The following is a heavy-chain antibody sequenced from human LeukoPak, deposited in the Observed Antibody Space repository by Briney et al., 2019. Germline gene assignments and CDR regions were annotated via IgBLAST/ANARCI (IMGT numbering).Heavy chain of an antibody. V-gene: IGHV4-39*07. CDR2: IFYSGST. Sequence: PSETLSLTCTVSGGSISSSSYFWGWIRQPPGKGLEWIGSIFYSGSTYYSPSLKSRVTISVDTSKNQLSLKLTSVTAADTAVYYCARGRGEGRGIALIRGVRAPSYNWFDPWGHGTQVTVSS. CDR3: ARGRGEGRGIALIRGVRAPSYNWFDP. CDR1: GGSISSSSYF. D-gene: IGHD3-10*01. J-gene: IGHJ5*02.